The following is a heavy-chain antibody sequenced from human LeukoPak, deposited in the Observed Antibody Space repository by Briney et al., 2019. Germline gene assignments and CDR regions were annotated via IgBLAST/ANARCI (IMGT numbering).Heavy chain of an antibody. D-gene: IGHD3-22*01. CDR3: AREALYDSSGQCYFDY. CDR2: VSYDGSNK. J-gene: IGHJ4*02. V-gene: IGHV3-30-3*01. Sequence: GGSLRLSCAASGFTFSSYAMHWVRQAPGQGLEWVAVVSYDGSNKYYADSVKGRFTISRDNSKNTLYLQMNSLRAEDTAVYYCAREALYDSSGQCYFDYWGQGTLVTVSS. CDR1: GFTFSSYA.